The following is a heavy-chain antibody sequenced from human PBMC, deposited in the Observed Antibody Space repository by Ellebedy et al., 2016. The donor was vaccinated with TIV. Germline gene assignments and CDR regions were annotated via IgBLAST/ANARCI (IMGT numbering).Heavy chain of an antibody. CDR3: AKVQTTVTPDGIDY. Sequence: GESLKISXAASGFTFSSYAMSWVRQAPGKGLEWVSAISGSGGSTYYADSVKGRFTVSRDNSKNTLYLQMNSLRAEDTAVYYCAKVQTTVTPDGIDYWGQGTLVTVSS. CDR2: ISGSGGST. CDR1: GFTFSSYA. J-gene: IGHJ4*02. D-gene: IGHD4-17*01. V-gene: IGHV3-23*01.